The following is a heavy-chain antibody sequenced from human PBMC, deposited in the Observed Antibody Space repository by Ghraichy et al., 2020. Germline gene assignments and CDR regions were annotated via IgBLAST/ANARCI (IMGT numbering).Heavy chain of an antibody. CDR2: IKYDGSEK. V-gene: IGHV3-7*01. J-gene: IGHJ4*02. D-gene: IGHD2-8*01. Sequence: GGSLRLSCAGSGFTFSSHWMTWIRQAPGKGLEWAAHIKYDGSEKYYVDSVKGRFTISSDNAKNSLYLQMDSLRVEDTAVYYCVGWGDANYLGKGTLVTVSS. CDR1: GFTFSSHW. CDR3: VGWGDANY.